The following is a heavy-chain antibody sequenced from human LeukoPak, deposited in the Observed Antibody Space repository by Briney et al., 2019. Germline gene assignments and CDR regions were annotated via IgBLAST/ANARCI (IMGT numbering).Heavy chain of an antibody. Sequence: SETLSLTCTVSGGSISSYYWSWIRQPPGKGLEWIGYIYYSGSTNYNPSLKSRVTISVDMSKNQFSLKLSSVTAADTAVYYCARGSVGKITMVRGVTNWFDPWGQGTLVTVSS. D-gene: IGHD3-10*01. J-gene: IGHJ5*02. CDR3: ARGSVGKITMVRGVTNWFDP. CDR2: IYYSGST. V-gene: IGHV4-59*01. CDR1: GGSISSYY.